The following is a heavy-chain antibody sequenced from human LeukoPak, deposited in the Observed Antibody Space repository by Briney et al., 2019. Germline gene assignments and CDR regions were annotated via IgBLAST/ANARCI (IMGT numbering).Heavy chain of an antibody. V-gene: IGHV3-23*01. CDR2: ISGSGGTT. CDR3: ARDKHYYDSSNYV. D-gene: IGHD3-22*01. CDR1: GFTFSNDG. J-gene: IGHJ4*02. Sequence: GGSLRLSCAASGFTFSNDGMSWVRQAPGKGLEWVSSISGSGGTTYYADSVKGRFTISRDNSKNTLYLQMNSLRAEDTALYYCARDKHYYDSSNYVWGQGTLVTVSS.